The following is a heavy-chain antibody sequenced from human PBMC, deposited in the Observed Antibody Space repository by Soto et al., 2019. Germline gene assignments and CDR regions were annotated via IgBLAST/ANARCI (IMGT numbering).Heavy chain of an antibody. D-gene: IGHD3-22*01. CDR2: IDPSDSQT. V-gene: IGHV5-10-1*01. CDR3: ARQIYDSDTGPNFQYYFDS. J-gene: IGHJ4*02. Sequence: GESLKISCKGSGYSFACYWLTWVRQKPGKGLERMGRIDPSDSQTYYSPSFRGHVTISVTKSITTVFLQWSSLRASDTAMYYCARQIYDSDTGPNFQYYFDSWGQGTPVTVSS. CDR1: GYSFACYW.